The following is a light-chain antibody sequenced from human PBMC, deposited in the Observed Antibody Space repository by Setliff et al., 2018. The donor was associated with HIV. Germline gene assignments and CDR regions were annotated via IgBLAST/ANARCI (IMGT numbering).Light chain of an antibody. V-gene: IGLV2-14*03. Sequence: QSALTQPASVSGSPGQSITISCTGTSSDVGDYKYVSWYQQLPGKAPKLMLYDVSHRPSGVSNRFSGSKSGDTASLTISGLQADDEANYYCCSKAGGSTFFVFGTGTKVTVL. CDR3: CSKAGGSTFFV. J-gene: IGLJ1*01. CDR2: DVS. CDR1: SSDVGDYKY.